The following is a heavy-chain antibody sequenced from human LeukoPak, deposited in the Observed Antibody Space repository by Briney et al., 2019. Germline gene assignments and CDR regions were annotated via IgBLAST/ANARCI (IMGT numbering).Heavy chain of an antibody. CDR3: GKQGASKNSVAATLRLVY. CDR2: ISGSGGST. J-gene: IGHJ4*02. D-gene: IGHD2-15*01. CDR1: GFTFSSYA. Sequence: GGSLRLSCAASGFTFSSYAMSWVRQAPGKGLEWVSAISGSGGSTYYADSVKGRFTISRDNSKNTLYLQMNSLRAEDTAVYYCGKQGASKNSVAATLRLVYWGPGTLVTVSS. V-gene: IGHV3-23*01.